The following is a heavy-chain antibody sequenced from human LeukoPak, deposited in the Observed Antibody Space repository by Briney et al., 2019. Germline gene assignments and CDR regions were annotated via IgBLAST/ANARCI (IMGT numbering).Heavy chain of an antibody. CDR2: ISGSGGST. CDR1: GFTFSSYA. D-gene: IGHD3-22*01. Sequence: GGSLRLSCAASGFTFSSYAMSWVRQAPGKGLEWGSAISGSGGSTYYADSVKGRFTISRDNSKNTLYLQMNSLRAEDTAVYYCAKDLDYYDSSGYFDYWGQGTLVTVSS. CDR3: AKDLDYYDSSGYFDY. J-gene: IGHJ4*02. V-gene: IGHV3-23*01.